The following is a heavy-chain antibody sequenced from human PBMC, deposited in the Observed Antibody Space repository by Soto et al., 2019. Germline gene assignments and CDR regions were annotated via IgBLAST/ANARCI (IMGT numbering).Heavy chain of an antibody. CDR1: VGSICSSSYY. D-gene: IGHD3-22*01. CDR2: IYYSGST. Sequence: SETLSLTCTVSVGSICSSSYYWGWIRQPPGKGLEWIGSIYYSGSTYYNPSLKSRVTISVDTSKNQFSLKLSSVTAADTAVYYCARRLYYDSSGFEGGGMDVWGQGTTVT. CDR3: ARRLYYDSSGFEGGGMDV. V-gene: IGHV4-39*01. J-gene: IGHJ6*02.